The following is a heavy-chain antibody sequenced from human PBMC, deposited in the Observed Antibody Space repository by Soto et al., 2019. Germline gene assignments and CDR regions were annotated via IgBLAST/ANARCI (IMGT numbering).Heavy chain of an antibody. CDR3: ARDRIAARLYYYYYMDV. CDR2: IYSGGST. V-gene: IGHV3-66*01. J-gene: IGHJ6*03. Sequence: GFLRLSCAASGFTVSSNYMSWVRQAPGKGLEWVSVIYSGGSTYYADSVKGRFTISRDNSKNTLYLQMNSLRAEDTAVYYCARDRIAARLYYYYYMDVWGKGTTVTVSS. D-gene: IGHD6-6*01. CDR1: GFTVSSNY.